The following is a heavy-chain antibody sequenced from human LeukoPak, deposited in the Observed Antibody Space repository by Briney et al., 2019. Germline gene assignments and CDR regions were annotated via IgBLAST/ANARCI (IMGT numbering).Heavy chain of an antibody. CDR1: GFTFSAAW. D-gene: IGHD5-18*01. J-gene: IGHJ4*02. V-gene: IGHV3-15*01. Sequence: PGGSLRLSCAASGFTFSAAWMSWVRQAPGKGLEWVGRIKSKTDGGTTDYAAPVKGRFTISRDDSKDTLYLQMNSLKTVDTALYYCTIRGYTYRFDFWGQGTLVTVS. CDR2: IKSKTDGGTT. CDR3: TIRGYTYRFDF.